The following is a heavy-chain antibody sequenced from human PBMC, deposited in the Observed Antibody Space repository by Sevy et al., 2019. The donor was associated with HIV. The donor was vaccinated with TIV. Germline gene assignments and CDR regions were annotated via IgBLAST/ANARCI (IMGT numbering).Heavy chain of an antibody. CDR2: IYSDGST. D-gene: IGHD5-18*01. CDR1: GFPVSSNY. Sequence: GGCLRLSCAASGFPVSSNYMSWVRQAPGKGLEWVSVIYSDGSTYHADSVKGRFTISRDNSKNTLYLQMNSLRVEDTSAYYCARGKSGYGYGLDYWGQGTLVTVSS. J-gene: IGHJ4*02. CDR3: ARGKSGYGYGLDY. V-gene: IGHV3-66*01.